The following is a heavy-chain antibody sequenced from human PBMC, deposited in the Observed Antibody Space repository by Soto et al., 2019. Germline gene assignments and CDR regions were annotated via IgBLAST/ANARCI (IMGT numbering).Heavy chain of an antibody. J-gene: IGHJ2*01. V-gene: IGHV3-30-3*01. CDR3: ARESVGAMYFDL. Sequence: QVQLVESGGGVVQPGRSLRLSCAASGFTFRKYAMHWVRQAPGKGLEWVAVMSYDGSNKYYADSVKGRFTISRDNSKNTLYLQMNSLRVEDTAVYYCARESVGAMYFDLWGRGTLVTVSS. CDR1: GFTFRKYA. D-gene: IGHD1-26*01. CDR2: MSYDGSNK.